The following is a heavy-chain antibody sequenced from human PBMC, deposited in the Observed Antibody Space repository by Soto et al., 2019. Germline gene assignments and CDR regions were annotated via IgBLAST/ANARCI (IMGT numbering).Heavy chain of an antibody. D-gene: IGHD6-13*01. CDR2: IYPGDSDT. Sequence: GESLKISCKGSGYSFTGYWIGWVRQMPGKGLELMGIIYPGDSDTRYSPSFQGQVTISADKSISTAYLQWSSLKASDTAMYYCARTAAAGKYYYGMDVWGQGTTVTVS. CDR3: ARTAAAGKYYYGMDV. J-gene: IGHJ6*02. CDR1: GYSFTGYW. V-gene: IGHV5-51*01.